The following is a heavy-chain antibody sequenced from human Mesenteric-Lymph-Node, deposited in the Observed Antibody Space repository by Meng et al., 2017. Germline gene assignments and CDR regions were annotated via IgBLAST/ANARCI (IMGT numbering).Heavy chain of an antibody. J-gene: IGHJ4*02. D-gene: IGHD1-26*01. CDR2: ISGGGHDT. Sequence: GESLKISCVGSGFTFSIYDITWVRQTPGKGLEWVATISGGGHDTYYADSVQGRFTISRHNSKNTLYLQMNSLRAEDTAVYYCAESVGAVGAGPLDYWGQGTLVTVSS. CDR3: AESVGAVGAGPLDY. V-gene: IGHV3-23*01. CDR1: GFTFSIYD.